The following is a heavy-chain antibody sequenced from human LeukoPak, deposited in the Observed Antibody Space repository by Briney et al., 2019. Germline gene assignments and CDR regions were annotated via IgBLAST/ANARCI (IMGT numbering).Heavy chain of an antibody. CDR1: GGSISSGSYY. Sequence: KPSETLSLTCTVSGGSISSGSYYWSWIRQPAGKGLEWTGRIYTSGSTNYNPSLKSRVTTSVDTSKNQFTLKLSSVTAADTAVYYCARACPPITGDSFDYWGQGTLVTVSS. J-gene: IGHJ4*02. CDR2: IYTSGST. V-gene: IGHV4-61*02. D-gene: IGHD7-27*01. CDR3: ARACPPITGDSFDY.